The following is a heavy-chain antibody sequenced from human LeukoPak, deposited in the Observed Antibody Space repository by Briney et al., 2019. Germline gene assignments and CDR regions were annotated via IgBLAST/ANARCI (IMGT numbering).Heavy chain of an antibody. CDR1: GYTFTSYD. V-gene: IGHV1-8*01. D-gene: IGHD3-22*01. Sequence: ASVKISCKASGYTFTSYDINWVRQATGQGLEWMGWMNPNSGNTGYAQKFQGRVTITRNTSISTAYMELSSLRSEDTAVYYCAREGYYYDSSGYLTDALDIWGQGTMVTVSS. CDR2: MNPNSGNT. CDR3: AREGYYYDSSGYLTDALDI. J-gene: IGHJ3*02.